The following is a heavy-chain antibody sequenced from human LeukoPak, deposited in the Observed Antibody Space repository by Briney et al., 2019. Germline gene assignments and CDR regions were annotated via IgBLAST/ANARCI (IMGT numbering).Heavy chain of an antibody. V-gene: IGHV4-59*01. Sequence: PSETLSLTCTVSGGSISSYYWSWIRQPPGKGLEWIGYICYSGSTNYNPSLKSRVTISVDTSKNQFSLKLSSVTAADTAVYYCARAAGAGVYNWFDPWGQGTLVTVSS. CDR3: ARAAGAGVYNWFDP. D-gene: IGHD3-3*01. J-gene: IGHJ5*02. CDR1: GGSISSYY. CDR2: ICYSGST.